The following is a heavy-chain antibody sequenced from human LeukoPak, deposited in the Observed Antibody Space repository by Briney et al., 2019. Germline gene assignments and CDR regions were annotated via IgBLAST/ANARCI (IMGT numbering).Heavy chain of an antibody. J-gene: IGHJ5*02. CDR2: IYNTGST. Sequence: PSETLSLTCTVSGASISSSRYYWGWIRQTPGKGLEWIGSIYNTGSTYQKPSLKSRVTISVDTSKNPFSLKMRSVTAADTAIYYCARDRGQGVGMTKYNWFDPWGQGTLVTVSS. V-gene: IGHV4-39*02. D-gene: IGHD1-26*01. CDR3: ARDRGQGVGMTKYNWFDP. CDR1: GASISSSRYY.